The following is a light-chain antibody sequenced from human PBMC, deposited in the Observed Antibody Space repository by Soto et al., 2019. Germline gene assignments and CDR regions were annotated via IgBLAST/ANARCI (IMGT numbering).Light chain of an antibody. CDR1: QSVLYSSNNKNY. Sequence: DIVMTQSPDSLAVSLGERATINCKSSQSVLYSSNNKNYLAWYQQRPGQPPKLFIYWASTRESGVPDRFSGRGSGTDFTLTITSLQAEDVAVYSCQQYESTPPTFGQGTKLEIK. J-gene: IGKJ2*01. CDR2: WAS. V-gene: IGKV4-1*01. CDR3: QQYESTPPT.